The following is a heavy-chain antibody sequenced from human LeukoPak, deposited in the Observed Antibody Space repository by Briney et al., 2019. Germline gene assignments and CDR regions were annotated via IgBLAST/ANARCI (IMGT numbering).Heavy chain of an antibody. V-gene: IGHV4-39*01. Sequence: PSETLSLTCTVSGGSISSSRYCWGWIRQPPGKGLEWIGSIYYSGSTYYNPYLKSGVTISVDTFKNQFSLKLSSVTAAGTAVYYCARDVLLWFGELLRYFDHWGQGTLVTVSS. CDR2: IYYSGST. CDR3: ARDVLLWFGELLRYFDH. J-gene: IGHJ4*02. D-gene: IGHD3-10*01. CDR1: GGSISSSRYC.